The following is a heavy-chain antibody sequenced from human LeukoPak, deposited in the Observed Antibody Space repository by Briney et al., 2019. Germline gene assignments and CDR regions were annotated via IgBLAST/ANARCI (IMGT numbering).Heavy chain of an antibody. Sequence: SETLSLTCTVSGGSISSFYWSWIRQTPGKGLEWIGHIYFTGSSDLNPTLKSRVTISVDTSKNQFSLKLSSVTAADTAVYYCARTIFGGPGGKRGIYYYYYMDVWGKGTTVTVSS. CDR2: IYFTGSS. V-gene: IGHV4-59*01. CDR3: ARTIFGGPGGKRGIYYYYYMDV. D-gene: IGHD3-3*01. CDR1: GGSISSFY. J-gene: IGHJ6*03.